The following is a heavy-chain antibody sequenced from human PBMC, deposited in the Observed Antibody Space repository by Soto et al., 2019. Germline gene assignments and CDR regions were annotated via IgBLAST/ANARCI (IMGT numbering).Heavy chain of an antibody. V-gene: IGHV3-48*03. D-gene: IGHD5-18*01. CDR3: ARYGRGYSYGMEIYYGMDV. CDR2: ISSSGSTI. CDR1: GFTFSSYE. Sequence: QSGGSLRLSCAASGFTFSSYEMNWVRQAPGKGLEWVSYISSSGSTIYYADSVKGRFTISRDNAKNSLYLQMNSLRAEDTAVYYCARYGRGYSYGMEIYYGMDVWGQGTTVTVSS. J-gene: IGHJ6*02.